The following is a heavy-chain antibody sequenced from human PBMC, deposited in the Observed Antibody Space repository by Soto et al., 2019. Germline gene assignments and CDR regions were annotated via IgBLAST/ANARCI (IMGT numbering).Heavy chain of an antibody. CDR3: AKKYPGTRPFDY. Sequence: VQLLESGGGLVQPGGSLRLSCAASGFTFSSYAMSWVRQAPGKGLEWVSAIGTNSDTYYADSVKGRFTISRDNFKTTLYLQMNSMRAEDTALYYCAKKYPGTRPFDYWGQGTLVTVSS. D-gene: IGHD6-6*01. J-gene: IGHJ4*02. V-gene: IGHV3-23*01. CDR2: IGTNSDT. CDR1: GFTFSSYA.